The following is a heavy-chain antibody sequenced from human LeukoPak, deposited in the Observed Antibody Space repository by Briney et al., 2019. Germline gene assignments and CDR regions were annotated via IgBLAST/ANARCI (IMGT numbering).Heavy chain of an antibody. CDR1: GYTFTGYY. V-gene: IGHV1-2*02. J-gene: IGHJ4*02. CDR2: INPNSGGT. CDR3: ARGLGTYYYDSSGYYPYYFDY. Sequence: ASVKVSCKASGYTFTGYYMHWLRQAPGQGLEWMGWINPNSGGTNYAQKFQGRVTMTRDTSISTAYTELSRLRSDDTAVYYCARGLGTYYYDSSGYYPYYFDYWGQGTLVTVSS. D-gene: IGHD3-22*01.